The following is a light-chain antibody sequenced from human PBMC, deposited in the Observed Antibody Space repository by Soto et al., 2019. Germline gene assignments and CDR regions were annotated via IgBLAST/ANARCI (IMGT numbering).Light chain of an antibody. Sequence: EIVMTQSPATLSVSPGERATLSCRASQSVSSNLAWYQQKPGQAPRFLIYGASTRATGIPARFSGSGSGTDFTLTISSLDPEDFAVYYCQQRSNWPITFGQGTKVDIK. CDR3: QQRSNWPIT. CDR1: QSVSSN. V-gene: IGKV3-15*01. CDR2: GAS. J-gene: IGKJ1*01.